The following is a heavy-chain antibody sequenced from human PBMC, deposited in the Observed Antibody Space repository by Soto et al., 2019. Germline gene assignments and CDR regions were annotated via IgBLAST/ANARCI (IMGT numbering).Heavy chain of an antibody. V-gene: IGHV1-18*01. CDR1: GYTFTSYG. D-gene: IGHD3-3*01. J-gene: IGHJ4*02. CDR3: ARGYDFWSGYNNFDY. Sequence: ASVKVSCKASGYTFTSYGISRVRQAPGQGLEWMGWISAYNGNTNYARKLQGRVTLTTDTSTSTAYMELRSLRSDDTAVYYCARGYDFWSGYNNFDYWGQGTLVTVSS. CDR2: ISAYNGNT.